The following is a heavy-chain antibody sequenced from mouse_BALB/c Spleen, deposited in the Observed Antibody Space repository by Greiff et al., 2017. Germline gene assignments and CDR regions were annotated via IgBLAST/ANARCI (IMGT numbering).Heavy chain of an antibody. D-gene: IGHD2-1*01. V-gene: IGHV1-15*01. CDR3: TSPFYYGNSFAY. J-gene: IGHJ3*01. CDR2: IDPETGGT. CDR1: GYTFTDYE. Sequence: VQLQESGAELVRPGASVTLSCKASGYTFTDYEMHWVKQTPVHGLEWIGAIDPETGGTAYNQKFKGKATLTADKSSSTAYMELRSLTSEDSAVYYCTSPFYYGNSFAYWGQGTLVTVSA.